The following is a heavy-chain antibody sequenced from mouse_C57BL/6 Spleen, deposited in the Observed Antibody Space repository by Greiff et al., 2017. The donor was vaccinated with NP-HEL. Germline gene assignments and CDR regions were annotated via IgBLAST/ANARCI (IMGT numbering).Heavy chain of an antibody. CDR2: ISYDGSN. Sequence: EVKLQESGPGLVKPSQSLSLTCSVTGYSITSGYYWNWIRQFPGNQLEWMGYISYDGSNNYNPSLKNRISITRDTSKNQFFLKLNSVTTEDTATYYCARVITTVVAYYFDYWGQGTTLTVSS. V-gene: IGHV3-6*01. D-gene: IGHD1-1*01. CDR3: ARVITTVVAYYFDY. J-gene: IGHJ2*01. CDR1: GYSITSGYY.